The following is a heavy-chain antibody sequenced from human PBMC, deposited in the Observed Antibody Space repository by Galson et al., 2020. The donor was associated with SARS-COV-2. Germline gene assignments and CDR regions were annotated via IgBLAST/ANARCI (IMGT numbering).Heavy chain of an antibody. CDR3: ARVSYYYDSTGQSRVFDY. V-gene: IGHV4-38-2*02. CDR1: GYSISSGYY. J-gene: IGHJ4*02. D-gene: IGHD3-22*01. Sequence: SETLSLTCTVSGYSISSGYYWGWIRQPPGKGLEWIGSIYHSGSTYYNPSLKSRLTISVDTSKNQFSLKLSSVTAADTAVYYCARVSYYYDSTGQSRVFDYWGQGTLVTVSS. CDR2: IYHSGST.